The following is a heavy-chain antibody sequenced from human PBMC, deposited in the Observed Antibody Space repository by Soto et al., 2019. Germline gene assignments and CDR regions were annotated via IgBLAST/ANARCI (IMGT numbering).Heavy chain of an antibody. CDR3: AREILVRIAVAGAFDY. V-gene: IGHV3-30-3*01. CDR2: ISYEGSNK. CDR1: GFTFSDHY. D-gene: IGHD6-19*01. J-gene: IGHJ4*02. Sequence: GGSLRLSCAASGFTFSDHYMGWVRQAPGKGLEWVAVISYEGSNKYYADAVKGRFTISRDNSKNTLYLQMNSLRAEDTAVYYCAREILVRIAVAGAFDYWGQGTLVTVSS.